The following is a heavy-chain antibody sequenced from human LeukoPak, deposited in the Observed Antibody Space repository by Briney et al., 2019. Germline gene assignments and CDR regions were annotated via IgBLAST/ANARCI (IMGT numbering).Heavy chain of an antibody. Sequence: SETLSLTCTVSGGSMSNSYWSWVRQPPGKGLERIGYIYYSGSTNYNPSLKSRVTISVDTSKNQFSLKLSSVTAADTAVYYCARGSSVYYYIMDYWGQGTLVTVSS. CDR1: GGSMSNSY. CDR3: ARGSSVYYYIMDY. D-gene: IGHD3-22*01. V-gene: IGHV4-59*01. CDR2: IYYSGST. J-gene: IGHJ4*02.